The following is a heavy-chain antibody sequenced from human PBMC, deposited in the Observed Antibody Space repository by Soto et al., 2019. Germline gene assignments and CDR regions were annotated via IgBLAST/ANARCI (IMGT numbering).Heavy chain of an antibody. J-gene: IGHJ4*02. Sequence: PSETLSLTCAVSGGSISSSNWWSWVRQPPGKGLEWIGEIYHSGSTNYNPSLKSRVTISVDKSKNQFSLKLSSVTAADTAVYYCARTLEYYYGSGSYCYWGQGTLVTVSS. D-gene: IGHD3-10*01. CDR1: GGSISSSNW. CDR3: ARTLEYYYGSGSYCY. CDR2: IYHSGST. V-gene: IGHV4-4*02.